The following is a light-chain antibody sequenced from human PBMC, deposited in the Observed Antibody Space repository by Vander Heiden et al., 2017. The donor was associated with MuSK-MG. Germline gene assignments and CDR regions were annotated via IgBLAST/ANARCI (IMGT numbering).Light chain of an antibody. V-gene: IGKV3D-20*01. CDR1: QSVSSSY. J-gene: IGKJ5*01. Sequence: EIVLTQSPATLSLSPGERATLSCGASQSVSSSYLAWYQQKPGRAPRLLIYDASSRATGIPDRFSGSGSGTDFTLTISRLEPEDFAVYYCQQDCSSPITFGQGTLMEIK. CDR3: QQDCSSPIT. CDR2: DAS.